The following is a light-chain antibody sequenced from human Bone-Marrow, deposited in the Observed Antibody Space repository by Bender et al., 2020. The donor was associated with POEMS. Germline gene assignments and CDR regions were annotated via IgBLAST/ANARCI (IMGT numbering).Light chain of an antibody. V-gene: IGLV1-47*01. J-gene: IGLJ2*01. CDR2: KNN. CDR1: TSNIGGNW. CDR3: ATWDDSLRGPV. Sequence: QSVLTQPPSASGAPGQRVTISCSGSTSNIGGNWVFWYQQPPRTAPKLLIYKNNERPSGVPGRFSGFKSGTSASLAISGLRSEDEADYYCATWDDSLRGPVFGGGTKLTVL.